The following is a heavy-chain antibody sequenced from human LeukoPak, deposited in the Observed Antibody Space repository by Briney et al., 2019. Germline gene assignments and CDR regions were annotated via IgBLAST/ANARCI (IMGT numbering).Heavy chain of an antibody. CDR1: GGSISRSF. J-gene: IGHJ6*03. CDR2: IYYSGST. Sequence: SETLSLTCTVSGGSISRSFWSWIRQPPGKELEWIGYIYYSGSTSYNPSLKSRVTISVDTSKNQSSLKLRSVTAADTAVYYCARIGTGGNSGFYYMDVWGKGTTVTISS. V-gene: IGHV4-59*01. D-gene: IGHD4-23*01. CDR3: ARIGTGGNSGFYYMDV.